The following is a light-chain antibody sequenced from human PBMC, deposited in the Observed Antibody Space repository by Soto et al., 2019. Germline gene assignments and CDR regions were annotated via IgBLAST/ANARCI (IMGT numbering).Light chain of an antibody. CDR2: AAS. V-gene: IGKV1-27*01. CDR3: QKYNSAPIR. Sequence: DIQMTQSPSSLSASVGDRVTITCRASQGISHYLAWYQQKPGKVPMLLIYAASTLLSGVPFRFSGIGSGTDLTLTISSLQPEDSAPYYRQKYNSAPIRFGQGTRLEI. CDR1: QGISHY. J-gene: IGKJ5*01.